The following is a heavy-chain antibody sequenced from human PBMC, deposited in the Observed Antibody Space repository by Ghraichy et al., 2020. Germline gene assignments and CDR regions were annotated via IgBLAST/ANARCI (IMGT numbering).Heavy chain of an antibody. CDR3: ARGESGSYYEEYFQH. CDR1: GFTVSSNY. V-gene: IGHV3-53*01. D-gene: IGHD1-26*01. Sequence: GGSLRLSCAASGFTVSSNYMSWVRQAPGKGLEWVSVIYSGGSTYYADSVKGRFTISRDNSKNTLYLQMNSLRAGDTAVYYCARGESGSYYEEYFQHWGQGSLVTVSS. J-gene: IGHJ1*01. CDR2: IYSGGST.